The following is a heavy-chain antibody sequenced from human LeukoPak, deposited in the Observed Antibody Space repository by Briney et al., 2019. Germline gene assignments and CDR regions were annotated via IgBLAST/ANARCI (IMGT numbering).Heavy chain of an antibody. V-gene: IGHV3-23*01. CDR3: ATDARRQARIAVAGYFDY. J-gene: IGHJ4*02. CDR1: DFTFSTYA. Sequence: GGSLRLSCAASDFTFSTYAMTWVRQAPGKGLEWVSTISTSGGSTYSADSVKGRFTISRDNSENTLYLQMNSLRAEDTSMYYCATDARRQARIAVAGYFDYWGEGTLVTVSS. D-gene: IGHD6-19*01. CDR2: ISTSGGST.